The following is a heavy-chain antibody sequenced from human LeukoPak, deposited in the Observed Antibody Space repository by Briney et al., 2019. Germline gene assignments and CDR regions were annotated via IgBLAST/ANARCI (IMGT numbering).Heavy chain of an antibody. CDR3: AKGKYSYGSPFDY. CDR1: GFTFDDYA. CDR2: ISWNSGSI. Sequence: PGGSLRLSCAASGFTFDDYAMHWVRQAPGKGLEWVSGISWNSGSIGYADSVKGRFTISRDNAKNSLYLQMNSLRAEDMASYYCAKGKYSYGSPFDYWGQGTLVTVSS. J-gene: IGHJ4*02. V-gene: IGHV3-9*03. D-gene: IGHD5-18*01.